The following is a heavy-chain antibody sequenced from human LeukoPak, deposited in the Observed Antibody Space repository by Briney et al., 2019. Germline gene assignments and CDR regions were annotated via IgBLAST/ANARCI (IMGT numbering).Heavy chain of an antibody. CDR1: GGSISSYY. CDR3: ARHRYGDSYYFDY. J-gene: IGHJ4*02. CDR2: TYYSGST. D-gene: IGHD4-17*01. V-gene: IGHV4-59*08. Sequence: SETLSLTCTVSGGSISSYYWSWIRQPPGKGLEWIGYTYYSGSTNYNPSLKSRVTISVDTSKNQFSLKLSSVTAAGTAVHYCARHRYGDSYYFDYWGQGTLVTVSS.